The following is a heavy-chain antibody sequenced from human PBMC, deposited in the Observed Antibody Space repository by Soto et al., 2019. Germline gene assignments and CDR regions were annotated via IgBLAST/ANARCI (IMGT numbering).Heavy chain of an antibody. D-gene: IGHD6-13*01. V-gene: IGHV1-69*13. Sequence: SVEVSCKASGGTFSSYRFNWVRQARGKGLEWLGGIVPIYRTADYAQKFQGRVTITADESTRTVYLELSSLKSQDTALYYCARDSGAKLSSSWGQGTLVTVSS. CDR2: IVPIYRTA. J-gene: IGHJ4*02. CDR1: GGTFSSYR. CDR3: ARDSGAKLSSS.